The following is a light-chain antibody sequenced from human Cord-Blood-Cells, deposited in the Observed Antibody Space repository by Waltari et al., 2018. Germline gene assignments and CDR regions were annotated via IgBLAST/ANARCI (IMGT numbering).Light chain of an antibody. CDR1: SSDVGGYNN. Sequence: QSALTQPASVSGSPGQSIIISCTGTSSDVGGYNNVSWYQQHPGKAPKLMIYDVSNRPSGVSNRSSGSKSGNTASLTLSGLQAEDDADYYCSSYTSSSTHYVFGTGTKVTVL. CDR2: DVS. CDR3: SSYTSSSTHYV. J-gene: IGLJ1*01. V-gene: IGLV2-14*01.